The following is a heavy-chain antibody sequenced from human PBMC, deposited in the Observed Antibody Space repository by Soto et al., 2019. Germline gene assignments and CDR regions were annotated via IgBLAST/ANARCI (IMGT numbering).Heavy chain of an antibody. CDR3: ARSILVVISTGYDYYGMDV. CDR2: IIPILGTQ. CDR1: AGTFSSYA. J-gene: IGHJ6*02. V-gene: IGHV1-69*01. Sequence: QVQLVQSGAEVKKPGSSVKVSCKASAGTFSSYAISWVRQAPGQGLEWMGGIIPILGTQNYAQKFQGRVTVTADESTRTAYMELSSLRSEDTAVYYCARSILVVISTGYDYYGMDVWGQGTTVTVSS. D-gene: IGHD3-22*01.